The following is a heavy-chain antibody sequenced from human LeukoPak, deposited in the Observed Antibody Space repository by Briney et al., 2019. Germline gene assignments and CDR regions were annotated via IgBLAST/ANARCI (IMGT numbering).Heavy chain of an antibody. D-gene: IGHD6-6*01. Sequence: PGGALTLSCAASGFTFSSYWMHWVRQAPGKGLVWVSRINSYGSSTSYADSVKGRFTISRDNAKNTLYLQMNRLRAEDTAVYYCAREYSSSSELNWFDPWGQGTLVTVSS. CDR2: INSYGSST. CDR3: AREYSSSSELNWFDP. CDR1: GFTFSSYW. V-gene: IGHV3-74*01. J-gene: IGHJ5*02.